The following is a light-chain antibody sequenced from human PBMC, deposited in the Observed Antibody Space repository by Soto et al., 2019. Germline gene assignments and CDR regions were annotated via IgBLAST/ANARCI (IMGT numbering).Light chain of an antibody. Sequence: QSVLSQPPSVSAAPGQKVTISCSGSSSNVGKNIVSWYQQFPRTAPKLLIYANDLRPSGIPDRFSGSKSGTSATLGITGLQAGDEANYYCPTWNTSLRAVVFGGGTKPTV. CDR2: AND. CDR3: PTWNTSLRAVV. J-gene: IGLJ3*02. CDR1: SSNVGKNI. V-gene: IGLV1-51*01.